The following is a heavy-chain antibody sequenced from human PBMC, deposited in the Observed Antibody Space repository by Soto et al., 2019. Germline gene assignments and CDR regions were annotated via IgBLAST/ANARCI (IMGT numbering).Heavy chain of an antibody. Sequence: QVQLVESGGGVVQPGRSLRLSCAASGFTFSSYGMHWVRQAPGKGLEWVAVISYDGSNKYYADSVKGRFTISRDNSKNTLYLQMNSLRAEDTAVYYCAKGPYGFGELSPFDAFDIWGQGTMVTVSS. J-gene: IGHJ3*02. CDR3: AKGPYGFGELSPFDAFDI. CDR2: ISYDGSNK. V-gene: IGHV3-30*18. CDR1: GFTFSSYG. D-gene: IGHD3-10*01.